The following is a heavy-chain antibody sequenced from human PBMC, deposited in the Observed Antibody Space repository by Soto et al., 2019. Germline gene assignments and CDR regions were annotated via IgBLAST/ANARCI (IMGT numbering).Heavy chain of an antibody. D-gene: IGHD5-18*01. CDR3: ASNTAMVPDAFDI. CDR1: GYTFTGYY. CDR2: INPNSGGT. V-gene: IGHV1-2*04. J-gene: IGHJ3*02. Sequence: ASVKVSCKASGYTFTGYYMHWVRQAPGQGLEWMGWINPNSGGTNYAQKFQGWVTMTRDTSISTAYMELSRLRSDDTAVYYCASNTAMVPDAFDIWGQGTMVTVSS.